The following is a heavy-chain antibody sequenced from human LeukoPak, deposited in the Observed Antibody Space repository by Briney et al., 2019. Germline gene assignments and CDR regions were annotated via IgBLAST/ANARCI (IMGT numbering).Heavy chain of an antibody. V-gene: IGHV3-7*03. CDR3: AKGGRGSWAGNTGD. Sequence: GGSLRLSCAVSGFTFSSYWMSWDRQAPGKGLEWVANIKQDGSEKYYVDSVKGRFTISRDNAKNSLYLQMNSLRVEDTAVYYCAKGGRGSWAGNTGDWGQGTLV. CDR2: IKQDGSEK. D-gene: IGHD3-10*01. CDR1: GFTFSSYW. J-gene: IGHJ4*02.